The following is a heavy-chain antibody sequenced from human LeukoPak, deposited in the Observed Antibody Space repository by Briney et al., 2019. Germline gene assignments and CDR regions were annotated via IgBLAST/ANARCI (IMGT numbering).Heavy chain of an antibody. V-gene: IGHV4-34*01. J-gene: IGHJ4*02. CDR3: ARARTTVTMDY. CDR2: INHSGST. Sequence: SETLSLTCAVYGASFSGYYWSWIRQPPGKGLEWIGEINHSGSTNYNPSLKSRITISVDTSKNQSSLKLSSVTAADTAVYYCARARTTVTMDYWGQGTLVTVSS. CDR1: GASFSGYY. D-gene: IGHD4-17*01.